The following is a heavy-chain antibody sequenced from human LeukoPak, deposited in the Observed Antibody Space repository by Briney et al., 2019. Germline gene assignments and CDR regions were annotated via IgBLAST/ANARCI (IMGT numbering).Heavy chain of an antibody. Sequence: AGGSLSLSCAASGFTFSSYAMSWVRQAPGKGLEWVSAISGSGGSTYYADSVKGRFTISRTNSKTTLYLQMNSRRAENTAVYYCAKDPYGGGDCYFDLWGRGTLVTVSS. CDR1: GFTFSSYA. CDR3: AKDPYGGGDCYFDL. V-gene: IGHV3-23*01. D-gene: IGHD2-21*01. CDR2: ISGSGGST. J-gene: IGHJ2*01.